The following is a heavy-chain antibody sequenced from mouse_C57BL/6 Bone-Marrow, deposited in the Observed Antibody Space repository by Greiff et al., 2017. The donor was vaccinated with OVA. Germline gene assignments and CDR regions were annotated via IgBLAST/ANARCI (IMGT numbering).Heavy chain of an antibody. CDR3: ARDDGYYPYWYFDV. D-gene: IGHD2-3*01. V-gene: IGHV3-6*01. CDR1: GYSITSCYY. J-gene: IGHJ1*03. CDR2: ISYDGSN. Sequence: VQLKESGPGLVKPSQSLSLTCSVTGYSITSCYYWNWIRQFPGNKLEWMGYISYDGSNNYNPSLKNRISITRDTSKNQFFLKLNSVTTEDTATYYCARDDGYYPYWYFDVWGTGTTVTVSS.